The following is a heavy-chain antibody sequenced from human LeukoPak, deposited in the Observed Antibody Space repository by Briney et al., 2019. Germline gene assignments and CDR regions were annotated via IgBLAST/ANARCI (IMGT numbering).Heavy chain of an antibody. D-gene: IGHD6-19*01. CDR2: INHSGST. CDR3: ALYSSGWNY. Sequence: SETLSLTCAVYGGSFSGYYWSWIRQPPGKGLEWIGEINHSGSTNYNPSLKSRVTISVDTSKNQFSLKLSSVTAADTAMYYCALYSSGWNYWGQGTLVTVSS. V-gene: IGHV4-34*01. CDR1: GGSFSGYY. J-gene: IGHJ4*02.